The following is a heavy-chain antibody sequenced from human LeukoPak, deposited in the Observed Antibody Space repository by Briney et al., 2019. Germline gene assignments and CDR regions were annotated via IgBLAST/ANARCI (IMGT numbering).Heavy chain of an antibody. V-gene: IGHV5-51*01. CDR1: GYSFTSCW. D-gene: IGHD2-2*01. CDR2: MYPGDSDT. Sequence: GESLKISGKGSGYSFTSCWVGWVRQMAGKGLEWRGIMYPGDSDTRYSPSFQGQVTISADKSLSTASPQWSSLNASDPAMYYCARLPWLACSSTSCYPENWFDPWGQGTLVTVSS. CDR3: ARLPWLACSSTSCYPENWFDP. J-gene: IGHJ5*02.